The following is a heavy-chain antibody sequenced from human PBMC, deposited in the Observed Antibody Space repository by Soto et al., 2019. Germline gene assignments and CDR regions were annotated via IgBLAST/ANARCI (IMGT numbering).Heavy chain of an antibody. CDR3: ARMQITMIVVVDAFDI. CDR2: ISYDGSNT. V-gene: IGHV3-30-3*01. CDR1: GFTFDSYS. D-gene: IGHD3-22*01. J-gene: IGHJ3*02. Sequence: SGGSLRLSCAASGFTFDSYSMSWVRQAPGKGLEWVSAISYDGSNTYYTDSVKGRFTISRDNSKNTLYLQMNSLRAEDTAVYYCARMQITMIVVVDAFDIWGQGTMVTVSS.